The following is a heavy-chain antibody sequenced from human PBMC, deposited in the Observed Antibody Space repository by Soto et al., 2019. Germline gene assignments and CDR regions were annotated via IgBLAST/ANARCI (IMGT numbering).Heavy chain of an antibody. CDR2: LTDTGGST. J-gene: IGHJ4*02. V-gene: IGHV3-23*01. Sequence: PGGSLRLSCVDSTSNLKNYAMAWVRQAPGKGLEWVSALTDTGGSTYYAASVKGRFTISRDNSRNTLFLQMDRLRVDDTAVYYCAKIKGAITFLYFDTWGQGTLVTVSS. D-gene: IGHD3-16*01. CDR1: TSNLKNYA. CDR3: AKIKGAITFLYFDT.